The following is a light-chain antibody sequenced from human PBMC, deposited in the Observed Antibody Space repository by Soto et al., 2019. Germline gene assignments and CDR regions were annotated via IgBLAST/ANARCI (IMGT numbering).Light chain of an antibody. CDR3: QKYESLPYT. CDR2: DTS. J-gene: IGKJ2*01. V-gene: IGKV1-33*01. CDR1: QVIPAY. Sequence: DIQLTQSPSSLSASVGDRVTITCRASQVIPAYLNWYQQKPGKAPKLVIYDTSNLEIGVPSRFGGGGSGTEFTFTITGLQPEEYATYYWQKYESLPYTFGQGTKL.